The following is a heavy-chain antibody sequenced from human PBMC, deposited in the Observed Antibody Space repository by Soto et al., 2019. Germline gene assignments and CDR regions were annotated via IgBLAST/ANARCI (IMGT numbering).Heavy chain of an antibody. Sequence: QVQLVQSGAEVKKPGSSVKVSCKASGGTFSSYAISWVRQAPGQGLEWMGGIIAILGKANYAEKFQGRVTITADESTGTVSMELRSLRSEDTAVYYCARERGGAIIVGVTGTFDVWGQGTLVTVSS. V-gene: IGHV1-69*01. J-gene: IGHJ3*01. CDR3: ARERGGAIIVGVTGTFDV. CDR2: IIAILGKA. D-gene: IGHD3-22*01. CDR1: GGTFSSYA.